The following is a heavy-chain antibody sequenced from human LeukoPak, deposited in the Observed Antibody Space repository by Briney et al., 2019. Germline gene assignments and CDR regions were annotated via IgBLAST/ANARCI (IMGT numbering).Heavy chain of an antibody. CDR3: ARGPGGYKYGYFTY. J-gene: IGHJ4*02. CDR2: MKPKSGNT. D-gene: IGHD5-18*01. CDR1: GYTFTSYD. Sequence: GASVKVSCKASGYTFTSYDINWVRQATGQGLEWMGWMKPKSGNTGYAQKFQDRVTMTRNTSISTAYMGLYSLRSEDTAVYYCARGPGGYKYGYFTYWGQGTLVTVSS. V-gene: IGHV1-8*01.